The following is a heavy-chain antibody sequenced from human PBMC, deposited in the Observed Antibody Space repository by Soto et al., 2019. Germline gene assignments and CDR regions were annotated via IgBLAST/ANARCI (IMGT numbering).Heavy chain of an antibody. CDR3: ARDPPPPDY. CDR1: GYTYASYA. V-gene: IGHV1-18*01. CDR2: ISAYNGNT. Sequence: GASVKVSCKAYGYTYASYAISWMRQAPGQGLEWMGWISAYNGNTNYAQKLQGRVTMTTDTSTSTAYMELRSLRSDDTAVYYCARDPPPPDYWGQGTPVTVSS. J-gene: IGHJ4*02.